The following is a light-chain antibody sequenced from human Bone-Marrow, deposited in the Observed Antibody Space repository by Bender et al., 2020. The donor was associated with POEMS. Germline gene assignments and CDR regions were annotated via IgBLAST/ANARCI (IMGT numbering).Light chain of an antibody. CDR1: SSDVGAHNY. CDR2: AVS. Sequence: QSALTQPASVSGSPGQSITISCTGTSSDVGAHNYVSWYQQHPGKAPRLMVYAVSSRPSGVSNRFSGSKSANTASLTISGLQAEDEADYYCCSYAGSVFGSGTKVSVL. J-gene: IGLJ1*01. V-gene: IGLV2-14*01. CDR3: CSYAGSV.